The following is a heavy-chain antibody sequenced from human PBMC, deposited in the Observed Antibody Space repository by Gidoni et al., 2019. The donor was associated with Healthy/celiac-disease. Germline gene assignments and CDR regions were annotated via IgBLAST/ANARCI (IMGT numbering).Heavy chain of an antibody. CDR3: ARDFYDSSGYSHDAFDI. Sequence: EGQLVEAGGGLVQPGGSLGRSCEASGCPVSSNYMSWVRQAPGKGLAWFSVIYSCGSTYYADSVKVIFTISRDNSKNTLYLQMTSLRAEYTAVYYCARDFYDSSGYSHDAFDIWGQGTMVTVSS. D-gene: IGHD3-22*01. J-gene: IGHJ3*02. CDR1: GCPVSSNY. V-gene: IGHV3-66*01. CDR2: IYSCGST.